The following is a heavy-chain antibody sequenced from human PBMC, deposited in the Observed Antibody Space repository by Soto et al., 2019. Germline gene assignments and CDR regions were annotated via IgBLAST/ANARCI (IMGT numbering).Heavy chain of an antibody. CDR1: GFTFSSYG. V-gene: IGHV3-30*18. Sequence: QVQLVESGGGVVQPGRSLRLSCAASGFTFSSYGMHWVRQAPGKGLEWVAVISYDGSNKYYADSVKGRFTISRDNSKNTLYLQMNSLRAEDTAVYYCAKGGSSWYAGDWFDPWGQGTLVTVSS. CDR3: AKGGSSWYAGDWFDP. J-gene: IGHJ5*02. D-gene: IGHD6-13*01. CDR2: ISYDGSNK.